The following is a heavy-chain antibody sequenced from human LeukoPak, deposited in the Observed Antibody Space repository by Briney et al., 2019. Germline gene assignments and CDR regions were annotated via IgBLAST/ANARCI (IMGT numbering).Heavy chain of an antibody. Sequence: ASVKVSCKASGYTFTSYDINWVRQATGQGLEGVGWMNPNSGNTGYAQKFQGRVTITRNTSISTAYMELSSLRSEDTAVYYCARPYDFWSGYAFDIWGQGTMVTVSS. CDR2: MNPNSGNT. D-gene: IGHD3-3*01. CDR3: ARPYDFWSGYAFDI. J-gene: IGHJ3*02. CDR1: GYTFTSYD. V-gene: IGHV1-8*03.